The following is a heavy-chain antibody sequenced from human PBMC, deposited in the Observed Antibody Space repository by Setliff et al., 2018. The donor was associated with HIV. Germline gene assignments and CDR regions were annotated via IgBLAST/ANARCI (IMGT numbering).Heavy chain of an antibody. CDR2: INPSGGST. D-gene: IGHD5-12*01. CDR1: GYTFTSYY. V-gene: IGHV1-46*01. Sequence: ASVKVSCKASGYTFTSYYMHWVRQAPGQGLEWMGIINPSGGSTNYAQKFQGRVTMTRDTSTSTVYMELNGLRSEDTAVYYCARGRDGYNYLLREDYWGQGTLVTVSS. J-gene: IGHJ4*02. CDR3: ARGRDGYNYLLREDY.